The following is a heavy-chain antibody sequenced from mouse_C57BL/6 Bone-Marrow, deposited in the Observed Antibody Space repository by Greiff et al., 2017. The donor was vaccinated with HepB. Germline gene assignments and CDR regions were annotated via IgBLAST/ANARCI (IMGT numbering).Heavy chain of an antibody. V-gene: IGHV1-81*01. CDR1: GYTFTSYG. CDR2: IYPRSGNT. J-gene: IGHJ1*03. Sequence: VQLQQSGAELARPGASVKLSCKASGYTFTSYGISWVKQSTGQGLEWIGEIYPRSGNTYYNEKFKGKATLTADKSSSTAYMELRSLTSEDSAVYFCARGYGSSYWYFDVWGTGTTVTVSS. CDR3: ARGYGSSYWYFDV. D-gene: IGHD1-1*01.